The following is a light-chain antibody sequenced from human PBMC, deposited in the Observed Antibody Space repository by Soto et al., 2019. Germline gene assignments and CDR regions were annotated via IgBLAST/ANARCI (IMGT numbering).Light chain of an antibody. CDR3: QKYGSSPQT. J-gene: IGKJ1*01. V-gene: IGKV3-20*01. CDR1: EIVPSGF. CDR2: NTF. Sequence: EIVLTQSPGTLSLSPGERATLSCRASEIVPSGFLAWYQQKPGQAPRLLIYNTFSRATAIPDRFSGSKSGTDFTLTISRLEPGDFAMYYCQKYGSSPQTFGQGTKVEIK.